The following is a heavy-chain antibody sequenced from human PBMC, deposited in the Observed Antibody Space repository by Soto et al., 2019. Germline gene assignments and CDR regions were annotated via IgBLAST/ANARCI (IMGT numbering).Heavy chain of an antibody. Sequence: VESLKISCKGSGYSFTSYWIGWVRQMPGKGLEWMGIIYPGDSDTRYSPSFQGQVTISADKSISTAYLQWSSLKASDTAMYYCARHALFRRAAPADWFLLDPWGQGTLVTVSS. J-gene: IGHJ5*02. D-gene: IGHD2-21*01. CDR1: GYSFTSYW. V-gene: IGHV5-51*01. CDR3: ARHALFRRAAPADWFLLDP. CDR2: IYPGDSDT.